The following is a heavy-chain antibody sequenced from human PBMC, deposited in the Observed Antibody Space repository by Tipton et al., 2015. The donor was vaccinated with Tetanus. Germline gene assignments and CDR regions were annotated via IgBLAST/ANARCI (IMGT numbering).Heavy chain of an antibody. CDR1: GGSFSGYY. J-gene: IGHJ6*02. D-gene: IGHD3-3*01. CDR3: ARAVASIGVSGPKDYGMDV. V-gene: IGHV4-34*01. Sequence: TLSLTCAVYGGSFSGYYWSWIRQPPGKGLGWIGEINHSGSTNYNPSLKSRVTISVDTSKNQFSLNLSSVTAADTAVYYCARAVASIGVSGPKDYGMDVWGQGTTVTVSS. CDR2: INHSGST.